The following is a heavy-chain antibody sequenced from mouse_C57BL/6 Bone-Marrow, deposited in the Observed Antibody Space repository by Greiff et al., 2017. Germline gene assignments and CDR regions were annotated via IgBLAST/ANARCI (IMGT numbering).Heavy chain of an antibody. D-gene: IGHD1-1*01. J-gene: IGHJ2*01. CDR1: GYTFTSYW. V-gene: IGHV1-55*01. Sequence: VQLQQPGAELVKPGASVKMSCKASGYTFTSYWITWVKQRPGQGLEWIGDIYPGSGSTNYNEKFKSKDTLTVDTSSSTAYMQLSSLTSEDSAVYYCARETHYYGSSLDYWGQGTTLTVSS. CDR2: IYPGSGST. CDR3: ARETHYYGSSLDY.